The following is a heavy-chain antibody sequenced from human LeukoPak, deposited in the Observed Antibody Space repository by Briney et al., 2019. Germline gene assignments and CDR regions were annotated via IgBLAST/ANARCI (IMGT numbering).Heavy chain of an antibody. CDR3: AKDRGNYGLGDMDV. CDR2: IRYDGSNK. V-gene: IGHV3-30*02. J-gene: IGHJ6*03. CDR1: GFTFSSYG. Sequence: GGSLRLSCAASGFTFSSYGMHWVRQAPGKGLEWVAFIRYDGSNKYYADSVKGRFTISRDNSKNTLYLQMNSLRAEDTAVYYCAKDRGNYGLGDMDVWGKGTTVTVSS. D-gene: IGHD4-11*01.